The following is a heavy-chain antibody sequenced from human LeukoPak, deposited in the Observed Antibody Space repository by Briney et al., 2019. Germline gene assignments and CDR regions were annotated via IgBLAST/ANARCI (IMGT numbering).Heavy chain of an antibody. CDR3: ARTYPTYGGSSRGLDY. CDR1: GFTFSDYY. D-gene: IGHD1-26*01. CDR2: ISSSSSYE. J-gene: IGHJ4*02. Sequence: PGVSLRLSCAASGFTFSDYYMSWIRQAPGKGLEWVSYISSSSSYENYADSVKGRFTISRDNAKNSLYLQMNSLRAEDTAVYYCARTYPTYGGSSRGLDYWGQGTLVTVSS. V-gene: IGHV3-11*03.